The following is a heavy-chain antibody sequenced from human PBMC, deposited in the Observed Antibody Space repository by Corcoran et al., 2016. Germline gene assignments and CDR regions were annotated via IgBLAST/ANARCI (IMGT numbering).Heavy chain of an antibody. Sequence: QVQLQESGPGLVKPSETLSLTCTVSGGSISSYYWSWIRQPPGKGLEWIGYIYYSGSTNYNPSLKSRVTISVDTSKNQFSLKLSSVTAADTAVYYCARSGQVEMATDWGQGTLVTVSS. CDR2: IYYSGST. V-gene: IGHV4-59*01. J-gene: IGHJ4*02. CDR3: ARSGQVEMATD. CDR1: GGSISSYY. D-gene: IGHD5-12*01.